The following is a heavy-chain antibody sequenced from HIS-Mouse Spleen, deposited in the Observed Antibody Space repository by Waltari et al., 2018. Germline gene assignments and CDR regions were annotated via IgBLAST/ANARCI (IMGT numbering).Heavy chain of an antibody. J-gene: IGHJ4*02. D-gene: IGHD4-17*01. V-gene: IGHV4-39*07. Sequence: QLQLQESGPGLVKPSETLSLTCTVSGGSISSSSYYWGWIRQPPGKGLEWIGSIYYSGSTYYNPSLKSRVTISVDTSKNQFSLKLSSVTAADTAVYYCARDPGTTDGDYWGQGTLVTVSS. CDR1: GGSISSSSYY. CDR2: IYYSGST. CDR3: ARDPGTTDGDY.